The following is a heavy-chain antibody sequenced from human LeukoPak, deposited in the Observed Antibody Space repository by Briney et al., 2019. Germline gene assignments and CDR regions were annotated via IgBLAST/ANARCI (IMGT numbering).Heavy chain of an antibody. CDR3: ARVGGSYYGNFDS. CDR2: INPNSGGT. V-gene: IGHV1-2*02. CDR1: GYTFIGYY. J-gene: IGHJ4*02. D-gene: IGHD3-10*01. Sequence: ASVKVSCKASGYTFIGYYMHWVRQAAGQGLEWMGWINPNSGGTNYAQKFQGRVTMTRDTSSSAAYMELGRLRSDDTAVYYCARVGGSYYGNFDSWGQGTRVTVSS.